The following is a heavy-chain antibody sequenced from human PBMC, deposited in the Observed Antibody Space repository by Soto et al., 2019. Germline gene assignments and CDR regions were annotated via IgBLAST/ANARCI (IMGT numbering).Heavy chain of an antibody. CDR1: GYTFTSYY. CDR3: AREKYGGYFDY. CDR2: MNPNSGNT. D-gene: IGHD2-15*01. V-gene: IGHV1-8*02. J-gene: IGHJ4*02. Sequence: GASVKVSCKASGYTFTSYYMHWVRQAPGQGLEWMGWMNPNSGNTGYAQKFQGRVTMTRNTSISTAYMELSSLRSEDTAVYYCAREKYGGYFDYWGQGTLVTVSS.